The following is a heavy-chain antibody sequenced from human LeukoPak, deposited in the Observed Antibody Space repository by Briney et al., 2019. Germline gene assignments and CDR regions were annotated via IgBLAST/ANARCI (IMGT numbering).Heavy chain of an antibody. Sequence: GGSLRLSCAASGFTVSSNYMSWVRQAPGKGLEWVSVIYSGGSTYYADSVKGRFTISRDNSKNTLYLQMNSLRAEDTAVYYCARASPRYCSSTSCHDAFDIWSQGTMVTVSS. D-gene: IGHD2-2*01. CDR3: ARASPRYCSSTSCHDAFDI. CDR1: GFTVSSNY. CDR2: IYSGGST. V-gene: IGHV3-66*02. J-gene: IGHJ3*02.